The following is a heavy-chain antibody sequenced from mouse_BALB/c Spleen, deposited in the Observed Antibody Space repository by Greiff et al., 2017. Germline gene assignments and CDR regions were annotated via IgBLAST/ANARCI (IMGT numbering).Heavy chain of an antibody. CDR1: GYSITSDYA. Sequence: EVKLMESGPGLVKPSQSLSLTCTVTGYSITSDYAWNWIRQFPGNKLEWMGYISYSGSTSYNPSLKSRISITRDTSKNQFFLQLNSVTTEDTATYYCAREAGTGYYFDYWGQGTTLTVSS. CDR3: AREAGTGYYFDY. J-gene: IGHJ2*01. V-gene: IGHV3-2*02. CDR2: ISYSGST. D-gene: IGHD3-3*01.